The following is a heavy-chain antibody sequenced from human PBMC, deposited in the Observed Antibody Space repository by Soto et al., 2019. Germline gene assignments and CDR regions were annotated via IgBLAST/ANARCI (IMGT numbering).Heavy chain of an antibody. Sequence: GGSLRLSCAASGCTFSAYDMNWFRQAPGKGLEWVSFINTDSSTVYYADSVKGRFTISRDNAKTSLWLQMNSLRAEDTAVYYCVGDGSDDYGDSVRAKYWGQGTLVTVSS. CDR1: GCTFSAYD. V-gene: IGHV3-48*01. CDR2: INTDSSTV. D-gene: IGHD4-17*01. CDR3: VGDGSDDYGDSVRAKY. J-gene: IGHJ4*02.